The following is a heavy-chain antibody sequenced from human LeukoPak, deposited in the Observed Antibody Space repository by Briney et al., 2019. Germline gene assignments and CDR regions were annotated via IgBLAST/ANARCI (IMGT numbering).Heavy chain of an antibody. J-gene: IGHJ5*02. V-gene: IGHV1-8*01. Sequence: PGASVKVSCKASGYTFSDYDINWVRQAAGQGLEWMGWMNPITGSTGYVQKFRGRIIMTRDTSITTAFMELTSLTSDDTAIYYCARVKRFPTVWFDPWGQGTLVGVSS. D-gene: IGHD3-10*01. CDR3: ARVKRFPTVWFDP. CDR1: GYTFSDYD. CDR2: MNPITGST.